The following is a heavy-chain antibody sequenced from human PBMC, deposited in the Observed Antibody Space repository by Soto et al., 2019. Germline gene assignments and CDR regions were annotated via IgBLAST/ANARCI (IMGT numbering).Heavy chain of an antibody. CDR1: GYTFTRYY. D-gene: IGHD3-16*02. J-gene: IGHJ4*02. CDR2: INPSGGST. CDR3: ARDRSPFTFGGVIVMQYFDY. Sequence: GASMKVSFQASGYTFTRYYMHWVRQAPGQRLELMGIINPSGGSTSYAQKFQGRVTMTRDTSTSTVYMELSSLRSEDTAVYYCARDRSPFTFGGVIVMQYFDYWGQGTLVTVSS. V-gene: IGHV1-46*01.